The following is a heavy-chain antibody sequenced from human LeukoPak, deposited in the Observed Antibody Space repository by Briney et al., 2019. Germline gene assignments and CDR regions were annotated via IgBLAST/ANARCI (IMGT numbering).Heavy chain of an antibody. J-gene: IGHJ6*02. CDR3: ARADYNGNYFYYYGMDV. Sequence: GRSLRLSCAASGFTFSSYYMSWIRQAPGKGLEWVSYISSSGSTIYYADSVKGRFTISRDNAKNSLYLQMNSLRAEDTAVYYCARADYNGNYFYYYGMDVWGQGTTVTVSS. D-gene: IGHD4-23*01. CDR1: GFTFSSYY. V-gene: IGHV3-11*01. CDR2: ISSSGSTI.